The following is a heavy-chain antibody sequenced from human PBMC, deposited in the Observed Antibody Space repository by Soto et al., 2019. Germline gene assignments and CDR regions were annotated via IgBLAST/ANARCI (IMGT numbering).Heavy chain of an antibody. D-gene: IGHD2-2*01. J-gene: IGHJ6*02. CDR3: ARLDIVVVPAARTQKYLRGSSGMDV. Sequence: KPSETLSLTCAVYGGSFSGYYWSWIRQPPGKGLEWIGEINHSGSTNYNPSLKSRVTISVDTSKNQFSLKLSSVAAADTAVYYCARLDIVVVPAARTQKYLRGSSGMDVWGQGTMVTVSS. CDR1: GGSFSGYY. V-gene: IGHV4-34*01. CDR2: INHSGST.